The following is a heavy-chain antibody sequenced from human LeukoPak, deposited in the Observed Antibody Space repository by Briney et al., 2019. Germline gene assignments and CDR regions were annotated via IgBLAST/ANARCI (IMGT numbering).Heavy chain of an antibody. D-gene: IGHD1-26*01. J-gene: IGHJ4*02. V-gene: IGHV3-21*01. CDR3: ARGGAVGAISLSDY. Sequence: SGGSLRLSCAASGFTFSSYSMNWVRQAPGKGLEWVSSISSSSSYIYYADSVKGRFTISRDNAKNSLYLQMNSLRAEDTAVYYRARGGAVGAISLSDYWGQGTLVTVSS. CDR1: GFTFSSYS. CDR2: ISSSSSYI.